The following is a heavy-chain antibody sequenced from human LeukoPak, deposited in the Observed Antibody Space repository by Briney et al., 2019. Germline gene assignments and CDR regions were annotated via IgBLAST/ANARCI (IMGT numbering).Heavy chain of an antibody. CDR2: IIPIFGTA. J-gene: IGHJ6*02. Sequence: ASVKVSCKASGGTFSSYAISWVRQAPGQGLEWMGGIIPIFGTANYAQKFQGRVTITTDESTSTAYMELRSLRSDDTAVYYCARDDRLDAGYYYYGMDVWGQGTTVTVSS. CDR1: GGTFSSYA. V-gene: IGHV1-69*05. CDR3: ARDDRLDAGYYYYGMDV. D-gene: IGHD6-19*01.